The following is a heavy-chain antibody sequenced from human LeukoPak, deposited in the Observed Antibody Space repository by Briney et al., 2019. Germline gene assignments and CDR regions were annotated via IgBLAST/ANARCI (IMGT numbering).Heavy chain of an antibody. V-gene: IGHV3-33*01. CDR3: ARTTVVSRYFDY. CDR2: IWYDGSNK. J-gene: IGHJ4*02. D-gene: IGHD4-23*01. CDR1: GFTFSSYG. Sequence: PGRSLRLSCAASGFTFSSYGMHWVRQAPGKGLEWVAVIWYDGSNKYYADSVKGRFTISRDNSKNTLYLQMNSLRAEDTAVYYCARTTVVSRYFDYWGQGTLVTVSS.